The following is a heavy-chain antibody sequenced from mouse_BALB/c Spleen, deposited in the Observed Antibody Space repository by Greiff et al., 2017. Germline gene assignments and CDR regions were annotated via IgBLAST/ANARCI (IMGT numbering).Heavy chain of an antibody. J-gene: IGHJ3*01. CDR3: ASPYYGRGGFAY. CDR1: GYSFTSYY. V-gene: IGHV1-28*01. Sequence: EVQLQQSGPELMKPGASVKISCKASGYSFTSYYMHWVKQSHGKSLEWIGYIDPFNGGTSYNQKFKGKATLTVDKSSSTAYMHLSSLTSEDSAVYYCASPYYGRGGFAYWGQGTLVTVSA. D-gene: IGHD1-1*02. CDR2: IDPFNGGT.